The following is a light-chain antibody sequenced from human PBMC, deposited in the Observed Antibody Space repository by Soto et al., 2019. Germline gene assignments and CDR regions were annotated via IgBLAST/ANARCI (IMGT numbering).Light chain of an antibody. CDR1: QGISSY. Sequence: AIRMTQSPSSISASTGDRVSISCRASQGISSYLAWYQQKPGKAPKLLIYAASTLQSGATSRFSGSGSGTDFTLTSNYLQSQDFATYYCLQYYSYPRTFGQGTKVEIK. CDR2: AAS. V-gene: IGKV1-8*01. CDR3: LQYYSYPRT. J-gene: IGKJ1*01.